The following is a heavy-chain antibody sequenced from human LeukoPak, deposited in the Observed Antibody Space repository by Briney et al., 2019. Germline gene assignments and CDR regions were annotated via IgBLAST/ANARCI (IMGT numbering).Heavy chain of an antibody. CDR1: GYNFNGYY. V-gene: IGHV1-2*02. CDR2: INPNSGGT. D-gene: IGHD1-20*01. CDR3: ASRITGDFDY. Sequence: ASVKVSCKASGYNFNGYYLHWVRKAPGQGLEWMGWINPNSGGTNYAQKFQGRVTLTRDTSISTASMELTSLRSDDTAVYYCASRITGDFDYWGQGTLVTVSS. J-gene: IGHJ4*02.